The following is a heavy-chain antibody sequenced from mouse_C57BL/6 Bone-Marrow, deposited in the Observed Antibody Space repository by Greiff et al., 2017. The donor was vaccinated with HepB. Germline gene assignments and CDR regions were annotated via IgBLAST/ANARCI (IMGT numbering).Heavy chain of an antibody. CDR3: EYYAYYFDY. V-gene: IGHV1-7*01. CDR1: GYTFTSYW. J-gene: IGHJ2*01. CDR2: INPSSGYT. Sequence: LKESGAELAKPGASVKLSCKASGYTFTSYWMHWVKQRPGQGLEWIGYINPSSGYTKYNQKFKDKATWTADKSSSTAYMQLSSLTYEDSAVYYCEYYAYYFDYWGQGTTLTVSS. D-gene: IGHD1-1*01.